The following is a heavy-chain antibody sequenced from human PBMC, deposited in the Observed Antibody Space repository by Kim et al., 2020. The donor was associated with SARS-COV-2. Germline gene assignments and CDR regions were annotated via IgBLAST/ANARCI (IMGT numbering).Heavy chain of an antibody. V-gene: IGHV1-46*01. J-gene: IGHJ4*02. D-gene: IGHD5-18*01. Sequence: QKFQGRVTMTRDTSTSTVYMELSSLRSEDTAVYYCARVGYRPGKGAYFDYWGQGTLVTVSS. CDR3: ARVGYRPGKGAYFDY.